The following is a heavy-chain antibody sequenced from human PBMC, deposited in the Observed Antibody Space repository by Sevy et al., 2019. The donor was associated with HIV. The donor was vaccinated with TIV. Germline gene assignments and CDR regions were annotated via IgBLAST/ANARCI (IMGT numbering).Heavy chain of an antibody. Sequence: SETLSLTCTVSGGSISSSSYYWGWIRQPPGKGLEWIGSIYYSGRTYYNPSLKSRVTISVDTCKNQFSLKPSSVTAADTAVYYCARHKVGATPLPDYWGQGTLVTVSS. J-gene: IGHJ4*02. D-gene: IGHD1-26*01. V-gene: IGHV4-39*01. CDR3: ARHKVGATPLPDY. CDR1: GGSISSSSYY. CDR2: IYYSGRT.